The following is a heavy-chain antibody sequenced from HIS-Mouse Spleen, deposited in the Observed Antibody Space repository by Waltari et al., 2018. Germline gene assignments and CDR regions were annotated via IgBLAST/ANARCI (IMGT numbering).Heavy chain of an antibody. Sequence: QVQLQQWGAGLFKPSETLSLTCAAYGGSFSGYSWSWTRQPPGKGLEWIGEINHSGSTNYNPSLKSRVTISVDTSKNQFSLKLSSVTAADTAVYYCARGPSYSSSWYEYFQHWGQGTLVTVSS. CDR2: INHSGST. CDR3: ARGPSYSSSWYEYFQH. J-gene: IGHJ1*01. D-gene: IGHD6-13*01. V-gene: IGHV4-34*01. CDR1: GGSFSGYS.